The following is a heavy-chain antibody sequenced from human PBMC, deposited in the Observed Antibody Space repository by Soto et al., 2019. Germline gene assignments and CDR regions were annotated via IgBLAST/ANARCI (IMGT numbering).Heavy chain of an antibody. Sequence: GGSLRLSCAASGFTFSSYAMSWVRQAPGKGLEWVSTISGSGGGTYYADSMKGRFTISRDNSKNTLYLQMYSLRVEDTDVYYCARDSDHWGQGTAVTVSS. J-gene: IGHJ4*02. V-gene: IGHV3-23*01. CDR1: GFTFSSYA. CDR3: ARDSDH. CDR2: ISGSGGGT.